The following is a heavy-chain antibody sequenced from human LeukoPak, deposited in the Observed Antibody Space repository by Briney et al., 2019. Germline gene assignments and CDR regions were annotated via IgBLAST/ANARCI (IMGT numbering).Heavy chain of an antibody. CDR2: INPNSGGT. CDR1: GYTFTGYY. J-gene: IGHJ5*02. Sequence: ASVKVSCKASGYTFTGYYMHWVRQAPGQGLEWMGWINPNSGGTNYAQKFQGRVTMTRDTSTSTAYMEPSRLRSDDTAVYYCASDQGAAAGTRGGWFDPWGQGTLVTVSS. CDR3: ASDQGAAAGTRGGWFDP. D-gene: IGHD6-13*01. V-gene: IGHV1-2*02.